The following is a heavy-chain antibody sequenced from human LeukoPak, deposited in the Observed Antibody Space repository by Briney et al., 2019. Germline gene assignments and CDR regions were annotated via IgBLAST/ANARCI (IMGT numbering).Heavy chain of an antibody. Sequence: GGSLRLSCAASGFTFSSYAMHWVRQAPGKGLEWVAVISYDGSNKYYADSVKGRFTISRDNSKNTLYLQMNSLRAEDTAVYYCARGTIPGAYWGQGTLVTASS. CDR1: GFTFSSYA. CDR3: ARGTIPGAY. CDR2: ISYDGSNK. V-gene: IGHV3-30-3*01. D-gene: IGHD1-1*01. J-gene: IGHJ4*02.